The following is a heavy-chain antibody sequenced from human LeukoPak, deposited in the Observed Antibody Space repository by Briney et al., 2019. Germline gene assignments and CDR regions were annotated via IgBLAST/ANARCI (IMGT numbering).Heavy chain of an antibody. CDR3: ARYKYQLLYYYYGMDV. Sequence: ASVKVSCKASGYTFTSYDINWVRQATGQGLEWMGWMNPNSGNTGYAQKFQGRVTMTRNTSISTAYMELGSLRSEDTAVYYCARYKYQLLYYYYGMDVWGQGTTVTVSS. J-gene: IGHJ6*02. D-gene: IGHD2-2*01. V-gene: IGHV1-8*01. CDR1: GYTFTSYD. CDR2: MNPNSGNT.